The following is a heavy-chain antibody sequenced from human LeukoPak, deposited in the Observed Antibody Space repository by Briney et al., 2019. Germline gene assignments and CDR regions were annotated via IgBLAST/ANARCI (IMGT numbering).Heavy chain of an antibody. CDR3: ARHGLRYSSSWYSPRNAFDI. Sequence: GESLKISCKASGYNFITYWIAWVRQMPGKGLEWMGIIYLGDSNTKYSPSFQGQVTISADKSISTAYLQWSSLKASDTAMYYCARHGLRYSSSWYSPRNAFDIWGQGTMVTVSS. J-gene: IGHJ3*02. CDR1: GYNFITYW. D-gene: IGHD6-13*01. V-gene: IGHV5-51*01. CDR2: IYLGDSNT.